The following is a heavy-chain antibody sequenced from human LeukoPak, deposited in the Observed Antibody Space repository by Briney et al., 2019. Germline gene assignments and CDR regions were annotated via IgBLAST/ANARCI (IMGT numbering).Heavy chain of an antibody. CDR1: GGSISSSSYS. CDR2: IYYSGST. J-gene: IGHJ5*02. D-gene: IGHD5-18*01. Sequence: PSETLSLTCTVSGGSISSSSYSWGWIRQPPGKGLEWIGSIYYSGSTYYNPSLKSRVTISVDTSKNQFSLKLSSVTAADTAVYYCARHEWTRQLWINWFDPWGQGTLVTVSS. CDR3: ARHEWTRQLWINWFDP. V-gene: IGHV4-39*01.